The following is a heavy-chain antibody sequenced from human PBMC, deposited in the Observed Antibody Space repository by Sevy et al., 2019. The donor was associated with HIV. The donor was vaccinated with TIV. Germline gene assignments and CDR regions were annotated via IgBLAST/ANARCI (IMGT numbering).Heavy chain of an antibody. CDR1: GFPFSSYA. Sequence: GGSLRLSCAASGFPFSSYAMSWVRQAPGRGLEWVSTLIGGGRRTYYADSVTGPFIISRDNSRNTLYLKMNSLRAEDTDIYYCAKRRVQSGLSGGGANYGMDVCGRGTTVTVSS. CDR3: AKRRVQSGLSGGGANYGMDV. J-gene: IGHJ6*02. V-gene: IGHV3-23*01. D-gene: IGHD2-8*02. CDR2: LIGGGRRT.